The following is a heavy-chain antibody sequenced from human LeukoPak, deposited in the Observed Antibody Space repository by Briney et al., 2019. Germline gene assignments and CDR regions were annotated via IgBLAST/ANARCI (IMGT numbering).Heavy chain of an antibody. Sequence: GGSLRLSCAASGFTFSSYWMSWLRQAPGKGLEWVANIKQDGSEKYYVDSVKGRFTISRDNAKNSLYLQMNSLRAEDTAVYYCARVIWLYSSSWILGGFDIWGQGTMVTVSS. CDR3: ARVIWLYSSSWILGGFDI. J-gene: IGHJ3*02. CDR2: IKQDGSEK. V-gene: IGHV3-7*01. D-gene: IGHD6-13*01. CDR1: GFTFSSYW.